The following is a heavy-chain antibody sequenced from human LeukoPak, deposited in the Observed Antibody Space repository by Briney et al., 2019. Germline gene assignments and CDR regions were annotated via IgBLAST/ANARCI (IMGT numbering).Heavy chain of an antibody. V-gene: IGHV4-59*08. CDR1: GGSISSYY. D-gene: IGHD6-13*01. Sequence: SETLSLTCTVSGGSISSYYWSRIRQPPGKGLEWIGYIYYSGSTNYNPSLKSRVTISVDTSKNQFSLKLSSVTAADTAVYYCARHSPQQLNAFDIWGQGTLVLVSS. J-gene: IGHJ3*02. CDR2: IYYSGST. CDR3: ARHSPQQLNAFDI.